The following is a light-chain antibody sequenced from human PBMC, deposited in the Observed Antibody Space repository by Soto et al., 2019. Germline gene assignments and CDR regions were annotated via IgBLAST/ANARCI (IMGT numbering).Light chain of an antibody. Sequence: EIVLTQSPGTLSLSPGERATLSCRASQSVSSSYLAWYQQKPGQAPRLLIYGASSRATGIPDRFSGSGSGPDFTLNISRLEPEDFAVYYFQQYCSSPPWTFGQGTKVEIK. CDR3: QQYCSSPPWT. J-gene: IGKJ1*01. CDR1: QSVSSSY. CDR2: GAS. V-gene: IGKV3-20*01.